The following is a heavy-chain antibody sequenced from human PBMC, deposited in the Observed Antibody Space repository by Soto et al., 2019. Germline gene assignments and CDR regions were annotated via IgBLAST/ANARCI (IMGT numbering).Heavy chain of an antibody. J-gene: IGHJ6*02. D-gene: IGHD5-18*01. CDR2: INHSGST. Sequence: SETLSLTCAVYGGSFSGYCWSWIRQPPGKGLEWIGEINHSGSTNYNPSLKSRVTISVDTSKNQFSLKLSSVTAADTAVYYCARGRRGYSYGYDYYYGMDVWGQGTTVTVSS. CDR1: GGSFSGYC. CDR3: ARGRRGYSYGYDYYYGMDV. V-gene: IGHV4-34*01.